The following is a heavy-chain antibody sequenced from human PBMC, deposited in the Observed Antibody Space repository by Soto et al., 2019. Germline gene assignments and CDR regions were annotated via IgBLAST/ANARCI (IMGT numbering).Heavy chain of an antibody. CDR3: ARDLWWYLH. Sequence: PGGSLRLSCAAAGCTCSGYSMNWVRQAPGKGLEWVSSISASSEGAYYADSVKGRFTISRDNSNNTLYLQMNSLRAEDTAVYYCARDLWWYLHWGQGTLVTVSS. D-gene: IGHD2-15*01. J-gene: IGHJ4*02. CDR1: GCTCSGYS. CDR2: ISASSEGA. V-gene: IGHV3-23*01.